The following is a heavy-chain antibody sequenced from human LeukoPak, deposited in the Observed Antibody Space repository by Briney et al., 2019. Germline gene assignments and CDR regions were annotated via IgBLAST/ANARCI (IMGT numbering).Heavy chain of an antibody. CDR1: GYTFTGYY. V-gene: IGHV1-2*02. CDR2: INPNSGGT. J-gene: IGHJ6*02. Sequence: GASVKVSCKASGYTFTGYYMHWVRQAPGQGLEWMGWINPNSGGTNYAQKFQGRVTITRDTSASTAYMELSSLRSEDTAVYYCATVYCSGGSCYPNYYYYYGMDVWGQGTTVTVSS. CDR3: ATVYCSGGSCYPNYYYYYGMDV. D-gene: IGHD2-15*01.